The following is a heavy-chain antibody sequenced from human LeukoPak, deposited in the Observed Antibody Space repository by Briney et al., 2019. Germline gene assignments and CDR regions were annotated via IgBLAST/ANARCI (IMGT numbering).Heavy chain of an antibody. CDR3: ARDRSGYYDSSGYYWY. V-gene: IGHV3-11*01. Sequence: GGSLRLSCAASGFTFSDYYMSWIRQAPGKGLEWVSYISSSGSTIYYADSVRGRFTISRDNAKNSLYLQMNSLRAEDTAVYYCARDRSGYYDSSGYYWYWGQGTLVTVSS. D-gene: IGHD3-22*01. CDR1: GFTFSDYY. J-gene: IGHJ4*02. CDR2: ISSSGSTI.